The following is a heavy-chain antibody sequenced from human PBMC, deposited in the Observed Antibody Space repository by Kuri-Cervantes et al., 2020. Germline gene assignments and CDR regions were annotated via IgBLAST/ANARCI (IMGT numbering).Heavy chain of an antibody. CDR3: AREKCSGGSCYSGAFDI. D-gene: IGHD2-15*01. Sequence: LSLTCAASGFTFSSYAMHWDRQAPGKGLEWVAVIWYDGSNKYYADSVKGRFTISRDNSKNTLYLQMNSLRAEDTAVYYCAREKCSGGSCYSGAFDIWGQGTMVTVSS. CDR2: IWYDGSNK. V-gene: IGHV3-30*04. CDR1: GFTFSSYA. J-gene: IGHJ3*02.